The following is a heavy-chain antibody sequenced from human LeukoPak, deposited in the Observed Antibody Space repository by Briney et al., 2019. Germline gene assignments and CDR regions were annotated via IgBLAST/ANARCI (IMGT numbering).Heavy chain of an antibody. Sequence: LSLTCAVYGGSFSGYYWSWIRQPPGKGLEWVSYISSSDSTIYYADSVKGRFTISRDNAKNSLYLQMNSLRAEDTAVYYCARGSWNDYGDYAPGGSGGYYFDYWGQGTLVTVSS. CDR2: ISSSDSTI. V-gene: IGHV3-11*04. J-gene: IGHJ4*02. CDR3: ARGSWNDYGDYAPGGSGGYYFDY. CDR1: GGSFSGYY. D-gene: IGHD4-17*01.